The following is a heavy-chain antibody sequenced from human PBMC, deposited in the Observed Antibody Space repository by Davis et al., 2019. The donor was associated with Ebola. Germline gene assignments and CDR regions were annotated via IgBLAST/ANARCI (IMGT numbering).Heavy chain of an antibody. CDR3: ARDLKVAAH. D-gene: IGHD3-22*01. CDR1: GYTFTGYY. Sequence: AASVKVSCKASGYTFTGYYMHLVRQAPGQGLEWMGWINPNSGGTNYAQKFQGWVTMTRDTSISTAYMELRRLRSDDTAVYYCARDLKVAAHWGQGTLVTVSS. V-gene: IGHV1-2*04. CDR2: INPNSGGT. J-gene: IGHJ4*02.